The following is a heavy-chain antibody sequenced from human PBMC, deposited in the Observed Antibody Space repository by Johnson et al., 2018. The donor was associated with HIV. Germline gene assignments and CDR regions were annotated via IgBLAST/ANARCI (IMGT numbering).Heavy chain of an antibody. CDR3: AKGSPYYYDGSDYHKAFDI. J-gene: IGHJ3*02. V-gene: IGHV3-30*02. D-gene: IGHD3-22*01. Sequence: QVQLVESGGDLVQPGGSLRLSCAASGFTFSDFAMTWVRQAPGKGLEWVAVIWYDGSNKYYADSVKGRFTISRDNSKNTLYLQMNSLRAEDTAVYYCAKGSPYYYDGSDYHKAFDIWGQGTMVTVSS. CDR1: GFTFSDFA. CDR2: IWYDGSNK.